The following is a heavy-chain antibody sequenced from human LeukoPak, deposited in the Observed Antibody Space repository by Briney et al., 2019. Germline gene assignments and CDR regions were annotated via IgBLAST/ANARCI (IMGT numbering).Heavy chain of an antibody. D-gene: IGHD6-19*01. Sequence: SETLSLTCAVSGGSFSGYYWSWVRQPPGKGLEWIGEINHSGSTNYNPAFTSRGSISLNTSKNPFSLKLSSVTAADTAVYYCARKQWLVPYYSYYYMDVWGKGTTVTVSS. CDR1: GGSFSGYY. V-gene: IGHV4-34*01. J-gene: IGHJ6*03. CDR2: INHSGST. CDR3: ARKQWLVPYYSYYYMDV.